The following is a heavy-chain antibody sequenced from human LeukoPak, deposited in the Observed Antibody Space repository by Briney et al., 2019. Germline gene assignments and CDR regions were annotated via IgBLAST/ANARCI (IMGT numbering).Heavy chain of an antibody. V-gene: IGHV4-61*02. CDR1: GGSISSGSYY. D-gene: IGHD6-13*01. Sequence: SQTLSLTCTVSGGSISSGSYYWSWIRQPPGKGLEWIGRIYTSGSTNYNPSLKSRVTISVDTSKNQFSLKLSSVTAADTAVYYCATKGKDSSFDYWGQGTLVTVSS. CDR2: IYTSGST. J-gene: IGHJ4*02. CDR3: ATKGKDSSFDY.